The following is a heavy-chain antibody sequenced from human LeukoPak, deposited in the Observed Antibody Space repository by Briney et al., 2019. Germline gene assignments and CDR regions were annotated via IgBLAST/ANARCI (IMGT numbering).Heavy chain of an antibody. J-gene: IGHJ5*02. V-gene: IGHV3-53*01. CDR1: GFTVSSNY. Sequence: GGSLRLSCAASGFTVSSNYMSWVRQAPGKGLEWVSVIYSGGSTYYADSVKGRFTISRDNSKNTLYLQMNSLRAEDTAVYYCARGPVEELLHNWFDPWGQGTLVTVSS. CDR3: ARGPVEELLHNWFDP. D-gene: IGHD2-15*01. CDR2: IYSGGST.